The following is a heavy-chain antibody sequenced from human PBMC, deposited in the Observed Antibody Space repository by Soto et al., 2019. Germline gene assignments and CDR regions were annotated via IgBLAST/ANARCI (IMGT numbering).Heavy chain of an antibody. CDR3: ARDPHPPLFDS. CDR2: INTYNGNT. Sequence: ASVKVSCKTSGYTFTNYGVSWVRQAPGQGLEWMGWINTYNGNTNYPQNLQGRVTMTTDRSTTTAYMELRSLRFDDTAVYHCARDPHPPLFDSWGQGTLVTVSS. V-gene: IGHV1-18*01. CDR1: GYTFTNYG. J-gene: IGHJ4*02.